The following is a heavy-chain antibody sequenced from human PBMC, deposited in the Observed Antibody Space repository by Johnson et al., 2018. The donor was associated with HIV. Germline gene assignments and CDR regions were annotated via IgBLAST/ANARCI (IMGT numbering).Heavy chain of an antibody. CDR3: VIVGATLDI. J-gene: IGHJ3*02. V-gene: IGHV3-30-3*01. Sequence: QVQLVESGGGVVQPGRSLRLSCAASGFTFSSYAMHWVRQAPGKGLEWVAVISYDGSNNYYADSVKGRFTISRDNSKNTLYRQMKSLRAEDTAVYYCVIVGATLDIWGQGTMVTVSS. D-gene: IGHD1-26*01. CDR2: ISYDGSNN. CDR1: GFTFSSYA.